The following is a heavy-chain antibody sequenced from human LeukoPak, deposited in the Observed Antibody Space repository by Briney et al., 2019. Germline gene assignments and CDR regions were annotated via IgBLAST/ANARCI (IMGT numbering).Heavy chain of an antibody. CDR2: IWYDGSNK. V-gene: IGHV3-30*02. Sequence: PGGSLRLSCAASGFTFSSYGMHWVRQAPGKGLEWVAVIWYDGSNKYYADSVKGRFTISRDNSKNTLYLQMNSLRAEDTAVYYCAKDMASSGYYVADYWGQGTLVTVSS. CDR3: AKDMASSGYYVADY. D-gene: IGHD3-22*01. J-gene: IGHJ4*02. CDR1: GFTFSSYG.